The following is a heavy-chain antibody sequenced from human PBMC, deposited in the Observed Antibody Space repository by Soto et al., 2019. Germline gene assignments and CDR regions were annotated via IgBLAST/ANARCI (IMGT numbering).Heavy chain of an antibody. Sequence: GGSLRLSCAASGFTYSSYAMSWVRQSPGKGLEWLSGISGSDDSTYYADSVKGRFTISRDNSKNTVYLQMNGLRAEDTAVYYCTRNPNYFDSPKDWGQGTMVTVSS. CDR2: ISGSDDST. CDR1: GFTYSSYA. CDR3: TRNPNYFDSPKD. J-gene: IGHJ3*01. V-gene: IGHV3-23*01. D-gene: IGHD3-22*01.